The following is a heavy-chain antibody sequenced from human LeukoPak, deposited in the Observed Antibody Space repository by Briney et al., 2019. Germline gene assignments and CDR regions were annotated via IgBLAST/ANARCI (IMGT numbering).Heavy chain of an antibody. Sequence: SVKVSCKASGGTFSSYAISWVRQAPGQGLEWMGRIIPIFGTANYAQKFQGRVTITTDESTGTAYVELSSLRSEDTAVYYCARGNYFSPYYFDYWGQGTLVTVSS. D-gene: IGHD2/OR15-2a*01. V-gene: IGHV1-69*05. J-gene: IGHJ4*02. CDR3: ARGNYFSPYYFDY. CDR1: GGTFSSYA. CDR2: IIPIFGTA.